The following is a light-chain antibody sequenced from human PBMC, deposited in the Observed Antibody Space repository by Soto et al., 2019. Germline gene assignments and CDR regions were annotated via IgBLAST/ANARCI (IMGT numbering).Light chain of an antibody. Sequence: EVLMTQSPATLSLSPGERATLSCWASETVATNLAWYQQKPGQAPRHLISGASTRAAGISDRFRGSGSGTEFTLTISSLRSEDSAIYYCQQYFEWPPMTFGQGTKVEI. CDR1: ETVATN. J-gene: IGKJ1*01. V-gene: IGKV3-15*01. CDR2: GAS. CDR3: QQYFEWPPMT.